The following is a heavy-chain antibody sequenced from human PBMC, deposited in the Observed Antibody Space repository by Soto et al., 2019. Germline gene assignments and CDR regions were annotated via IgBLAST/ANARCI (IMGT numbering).Heavy chain of an antibody. D-gene: IGHD3-10*01. J-gene: IGHJ6*03. CDR1: GYSFTSYW. Sequence: GESLKISCKGSGYSFTSYWIGWVRQMPGKGLEWMGIIYPGDSDTRYSPSFQGQVTISADKSISTAYLQWSSLKASDTAMYYCARVLVVERFGELFPLPYYYYYMDVWGKGTTVTVSS. CDR3: ARVLVVERFGELFPLPYYYYYMDV. CDR2: IYPGDSDT. V-gene: IGHV5-51*01.